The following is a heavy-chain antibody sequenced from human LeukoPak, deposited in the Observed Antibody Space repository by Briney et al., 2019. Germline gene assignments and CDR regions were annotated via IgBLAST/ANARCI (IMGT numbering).Heavy chain of an antibody. D-gene: IGHD5-18*01. V-gene: IGHV3-30*03. CDR3: ARGGTAMEGGYYYYYGMDV. CDR1: GFTFSSYG. CDR2: ISYDGSNK. Sequence: GRSLRLSCAASGFTFSSYGMHWVRQAPGKGLEWVAVISYDGSNKYYADSVKGRFTISRDNSKNTLYLQMNSLRAEDTAVYYCARGGTAMEGGYYYYYGMDVWGQGTTVTVSS. J-gene: IGHJ6*02.